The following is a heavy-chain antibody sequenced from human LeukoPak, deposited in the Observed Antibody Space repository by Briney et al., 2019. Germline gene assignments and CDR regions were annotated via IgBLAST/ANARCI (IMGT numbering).Heavy chain of an antibody. D-gene: IGHD2-2*01. CDR2: TSGSGGST. CDR1: GFTFSTYA. Sequence: GGSPRLSCAASGFTFSTYAMSWVRQAPGKGLEWVSDTSGSGGSTYYADSVKGRFTISRDNSKNTLYLQMNSLRAEDTAVYYCAKAACSSTSCQYYYYGMDVWGQGTTVTVSS. CDR3: AKAACSSTSCQYYYYGMDV. J-gene: IGHJ6*02. V-gene: IGHV3-23*01.